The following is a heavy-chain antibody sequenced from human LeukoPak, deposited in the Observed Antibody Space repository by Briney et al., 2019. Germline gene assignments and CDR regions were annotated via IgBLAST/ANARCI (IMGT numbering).Heavy chain of an antibody. D-gene: IGHD3-16*01. V-gene: IGHV3-74*01. CDR3: ARVSLLGSVTTFDY. CDR1: GFTFSNYW. J-gene: IGHJ4*02. Sequence: GGSLILSCAASGFTFSNYWMHWVRQAPGKGLVWVSRIDSDGSSTIYADSVKGRFTISRDNAKNTLYLQMNSLRAEDTAVYYCARVSLLGSVTTFDYWGQGTLVTVSS. CDR2: IDSDGSST.